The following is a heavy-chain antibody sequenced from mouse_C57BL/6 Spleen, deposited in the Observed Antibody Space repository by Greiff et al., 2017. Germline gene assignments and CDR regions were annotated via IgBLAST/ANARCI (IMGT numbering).Heavy chain of an antibody. D-gene: IGHD2-5*01. J-gene: IGHJ1*03. V-gene: IGHV1-64*01. CDR1: GYTFTSYW. CDR2: IHPNSGST. CDR3: ARSSIYSNYVDWYFEG. Sequence: VQLQQPGAELVKPGASVKLSCKASGYTFTSYWMHWVKQRPGQGLEWIGMIHPNSGSTNYNEKFKSKATLTVDKSSSTAYMQLSSLTSEASAVYYCARSSIYSNYVDWYFEGWGTGTTVTVSS.